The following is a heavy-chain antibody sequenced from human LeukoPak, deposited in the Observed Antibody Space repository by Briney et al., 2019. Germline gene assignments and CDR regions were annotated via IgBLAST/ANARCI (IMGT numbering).Heavy chain of an antibody. V-gene: IGHV3-23*01. CDR2: IVASGGST. CDR1: GFTFSSYA. Sequence: GGSLRLSCAASGFTFSSYAMSWVRQAPGKGLEWVSSIVASGGSTYYADSVKGRFTISRDNSKNTLYLQMNSLRAEDTAVYYCAKKVVTQPGPAYFQHWGQGALVTVSS. CDR3: AKKVVTQPGPAYFQH. J-gene: IGHJ1*01. D-gene: IGHD4-23*01.